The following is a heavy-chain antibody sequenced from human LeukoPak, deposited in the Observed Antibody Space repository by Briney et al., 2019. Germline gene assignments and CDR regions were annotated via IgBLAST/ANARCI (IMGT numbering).Heavy chain of an antibody. D-gene: IGHD3-22*01. J-gene: IGHJ4*02. CDR1: GGSISNYY. Sequence: PSETLSLTCTVSGGSISNYYWGWIRQAPGKGLEWVSAISGSGGSTYYADSVKGRFTISRDNSKNTLYLQMNSLRAEDTAVYYCAKLLYYYDSSQPYWGQGTLVTVSS. CDR3: AKLLYYYDSSQPY. V-gene: IGHV3-23*01. CDR2: ISGSGGST.